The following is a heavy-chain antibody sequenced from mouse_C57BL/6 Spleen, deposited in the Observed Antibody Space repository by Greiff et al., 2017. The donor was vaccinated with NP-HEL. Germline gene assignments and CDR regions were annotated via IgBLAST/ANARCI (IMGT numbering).Heavy chain of an antibody. CDR2: IWRGGST. V-gene: IGHV2-5*01. J-gene: IGHJ4*01. D-gene: IGHD1-1*01. Sequence: VQLQQSGPGLVQPSQSLSITCTVSGFSLTSYGVHWVRQSPGKGLEWLGVIWRGGSTDYNAAFMSRLSITKDNSKSQVFFKMNSLQADDTAIYYCAKHGSSPYYAMDYWGQGTSVTVSS. CDR1: GFSLTSYG. CDR3: AKHGSSPYYAMDY.